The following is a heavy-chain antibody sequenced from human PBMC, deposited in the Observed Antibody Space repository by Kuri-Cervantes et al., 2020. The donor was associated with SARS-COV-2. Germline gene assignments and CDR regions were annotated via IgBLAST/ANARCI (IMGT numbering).Heavy chain of an antibody. Sequence: GESLKISCAVSEFSVSSNFMNWVRQAPGKGLEWVSVIYNGGTTNYANSVRDRFIISRDNSRNMLYLQMNSLRVDDTAIYYCATVEHWNSKGGFEYWGQGALVTVSS. CDR3: ATVEHWNSKGGFEY. CDR1: EFSVSSNF. V-gene: IGHV3-66*01. J-gene: IGHJ4*02. D-gene: IGHD1-7*01. CDR2: IYNGGTT.